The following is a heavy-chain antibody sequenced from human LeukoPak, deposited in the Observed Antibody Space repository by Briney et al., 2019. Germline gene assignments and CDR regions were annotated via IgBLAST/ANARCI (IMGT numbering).Heavy chain of an antibody. Sequence: GGSLRLSCAASGFTFSSFDMHWVRQPTGQGLEWVSTIGPASDTYYPGSVEGRFTLSRDKAKNSLYLQMNSLRAGDTAVYYCARGPPRGKYYYMDVWGKGTTVTVSS. CDR3: ARGPPRGKYYYMDV. D-gene: IGHD1-1*01. J-gene: IGHJ6*03. V-gene: IGHV3-13*01. CDR1: GFTFSSFD. CDR2: IGPASDT.